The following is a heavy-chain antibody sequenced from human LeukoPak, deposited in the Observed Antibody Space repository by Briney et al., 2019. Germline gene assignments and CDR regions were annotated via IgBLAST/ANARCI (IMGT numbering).Heavy chain of an antibody. CDR1: GGSISSGGYY. Sequence: SQTLSLTCTVSGGSISSGGYYWSWIRQHPGKGLEWIGYIYYSGSTYYNPSLKSRVTISVDTSKNQFSLKLSSVTAADTAVYHCARLVVVPAKFDYWGQGTLVTVSS. CDR3: ARLVVVPAKFDY. J-gene: IGHJ4*02. D-gene: IGHD2-2*01. CDR2: IYYSGST. V-gene: IGHV4-31*03.